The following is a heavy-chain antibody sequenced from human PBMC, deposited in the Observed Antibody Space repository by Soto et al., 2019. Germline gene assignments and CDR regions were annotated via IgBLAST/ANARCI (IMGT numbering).Heavy chain of an antibody. D-gene: IGHD2-15*01. J-gene: IGHJ4*02. CDR1: GFTFSSYA. CDR3: AKGAIVVVVAATDYFDY. CDR2: ISGSGGST. Sequence: VGSLRLSCAASGFTFSSYAMSWVRQAPGKGLEWVSAISGSGGSTYYADSAKGRFTISRDNSKNTLYLQMNSLRAEDTAVYYCAKGAIVVVVAATDYFDYWGQGTLVTVSS. V-gene: IGHV3-23*01.